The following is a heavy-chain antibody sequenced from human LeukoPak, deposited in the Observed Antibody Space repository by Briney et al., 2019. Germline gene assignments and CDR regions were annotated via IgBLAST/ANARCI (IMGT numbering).Heavy chain of an antibody. V-gene: IGHV4-59*01. CDR1: GGSISSYY. CDR3: ARDGTAMEIDY. J-gene: IGHJ4*02. D-gene: IGHD5-18*01. CDR2: IYYSGST. Sequence: KPSETLSLTCTVPGGSISSYYWSWIRQPPGKGLEWIGYIYYSGSTNYNPSLKSRVTISVDTSKNQFSLKLSSVTAADTAVYYCARDGTAMEIDYWGQGTLVTVSS.